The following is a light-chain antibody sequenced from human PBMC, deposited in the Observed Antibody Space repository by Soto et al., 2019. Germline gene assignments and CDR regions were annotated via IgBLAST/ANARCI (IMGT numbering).Light chain of an antibody. J-gene: IGKJ1*01. CDR1: QSISSW. CDR3: QQYNSYPSP. V-gene: IGKV1-5*03. Sequence: DIQMTQSPSTLSASVGDRFTITCGASQSISSWLAWYQQKPGKAPKLLIYKASSLESGVPSRFSGSGSGTEFTLTISSLQPDDFATYYCQQYNSYPSPFGQGTKVDI. CDR2: KAS.